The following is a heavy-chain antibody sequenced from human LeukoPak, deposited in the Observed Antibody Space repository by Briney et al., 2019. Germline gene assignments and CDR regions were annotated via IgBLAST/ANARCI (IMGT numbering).Heavy chain of an antibody. Sequence: GGSLRLSCAASGFSVSSIYMYWVRQAPGKGLEWVSVIYSDGTTYYADSVKGRFTISRDDSKNTLYLHMNSLRAEDTAVYYCARAPNWRFDHWGQGTLVTVSS. CDR1: GFSVSSIY. D-gene: IGHD1-1*01. CDR3: ARAPNWRFDH. CDR2: IYSDGTT. J-gene: IGHJ4*02. V-gene: IGHV3-53*01.